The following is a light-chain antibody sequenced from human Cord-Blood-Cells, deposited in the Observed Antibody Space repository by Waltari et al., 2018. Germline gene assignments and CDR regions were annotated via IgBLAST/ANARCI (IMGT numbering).Light chain of an antibody. V-gene: IGLV1-40*01. CDR1: SSNIGAGYD. J-gene: IGLJ2*01. CDR3: QSYDSSLSGVV. Sequence: QSVLTQPPSVSGAPGQRGTISGTGSSSNIGAGYDVHWYQQLPGTAPKLLIYGNSNRPSGVPDRFSGSKSGTSASLAITGLQAEDEADYYCQSYDSSLSGVVFGGGTKLTVL. CDR2: GNS.